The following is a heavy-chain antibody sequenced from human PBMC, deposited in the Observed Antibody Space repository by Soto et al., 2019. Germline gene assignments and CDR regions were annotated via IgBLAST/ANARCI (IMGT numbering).Heavy chain of an antibody. CDR3: ARPKDYGDLDTPFDY. Sequence: QLQLQESGPGLVKPSETLSLTCTVSGDSISSSSYYWVWIRQPPGKGLEWIGSIYYSGTTYYNPSLKSRVTISIDTSKNQFSLNLSSVTAADRAVYYCARPKDYGDLDTPFDYWGLGTLVTVSS. J-gene: IGHJ4*02. V-gene: IGHV4-39*01. CDR2: IYYSGTT. D-gene: IGHD4-17*01. CDR1: GDSISSSSYY.